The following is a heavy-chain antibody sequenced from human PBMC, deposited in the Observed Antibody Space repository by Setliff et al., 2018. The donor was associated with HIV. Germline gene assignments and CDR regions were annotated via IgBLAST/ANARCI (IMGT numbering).Heavy chain of an antibody. CDR2: IIPIFGTA. CDR3: ARGGGIAAAGGDAFDI. CDR1: GGTFSSYA. Sequence: VKVSCKASGGTFSSYAISWVRQAPGQGLEWMGGIIPIFGTANYAQKFQGRVTITTDESTSTAYMELSSLRSEDTAVYYCARGGGIAAAGGDAFDIWGQGTMVTVSS. D-gene: IGHD6-13*01. V-gene: IGHV1-69*05. J-gene: IGHJ3*02.